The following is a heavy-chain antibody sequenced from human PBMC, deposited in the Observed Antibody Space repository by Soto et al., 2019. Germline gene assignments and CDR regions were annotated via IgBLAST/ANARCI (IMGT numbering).Heavy chain of an antibody. Sequence: QLQLQESGPGLVKPSETLSLTCTVSGGSISSSSYYWGWIRQPPGKGLEWIGSIYYSGSTYYNPSLKSRVTISVDTSKNQFSLKLSSVTAADTAVYYCARHASGYDPLFDYWGQGTLVTVSS. J-gene: IGHJ4*02. V-gene: IGHV4-39*01. CDR3: ARHASGYDPLFDY. D-gene: IGHD5-12*01. CDR2: IYYSGST. CDR1: GGSISSSSYY.